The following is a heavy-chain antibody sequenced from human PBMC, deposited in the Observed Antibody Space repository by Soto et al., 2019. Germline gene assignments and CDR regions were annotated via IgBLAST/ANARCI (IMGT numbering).Heavy chain of an antibody. V-gene: IGHV3-9*01. CDR2: ISWNSGSI. Sequence: EVQLVESGGGLVQPGRSLRLSCAASGFTFDDYAMHWVRQAPGKGLEWVSGISWNSGSIGYADSVKGRFTISRDHAKNSLYLQMNSLRAEDTALYYCAKSSYRQPPYYGMDVWGQGTTVTVSS. CDR1: GFTFDDYA. CDR3: AKSSYRQPPYYGMDV. D-gene: IGHD3-10*01. J-gene: IGHJ6*02.